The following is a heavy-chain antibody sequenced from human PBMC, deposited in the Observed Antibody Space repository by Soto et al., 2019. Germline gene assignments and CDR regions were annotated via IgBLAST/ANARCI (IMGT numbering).Heavy chain of an antibody. CDR3: ASLVLTGPFHYYYYGMDV. Sequence: GGSLRLSCAASGFTFSSYGMHWVRQAPGKGLEWVAVISYDGSNKYYADSVKGRFTISRDNSKNTLYLQMNSLRAEDTAVYYCASLVLTGPFHYYYYGMDVWGQGTTVTVSS. J-gene: IGHJ6*02. D-gene: IGHD3-9*01. CDR2: ISYDGSNK. V-gene: IGHV3-30*03. CDR1: GFTFSSYG.